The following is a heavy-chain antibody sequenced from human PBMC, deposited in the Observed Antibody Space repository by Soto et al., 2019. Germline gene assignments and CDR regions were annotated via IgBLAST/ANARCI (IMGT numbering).Heavy chain of an antibody. CDR1: GFTVSRNY. Sequence: EVQLVESGGGLVQPGGSLRLSCAASGFTVSRNYMTWVRQAPGEGPEWVSTIASGDRTYYGDSVKGRFTISRDNSKNTLYVQMNSRRADDTAVYYCASGYCSGGSCSPAYWGQGTLVTVSS. V-gene: IGHV3-66*01. CDR3: ASGYCSGGSCSPAY. J-gene: IGHJ4*02. D-gene: IGHD2-15*01. CDR2: IASGDRT.